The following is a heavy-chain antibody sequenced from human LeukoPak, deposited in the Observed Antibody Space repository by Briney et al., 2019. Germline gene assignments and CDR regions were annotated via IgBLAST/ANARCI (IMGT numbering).Heavy chain of an antibody. D-gene: IGHD4-17*01. J-gene: IGHJ4*02. Sequence: GGSLRLSCTGSGFTFSDYWMTWARQAPGKGLEWVANLRPDGSDKYYVDSVKGRFTISRDNAKKLVYLQMNSLRAEDTAVYYCAKGGATVIDYWGQGTLVTVSS. CDR3: AKGGATVIDY. CDR2: LRPDGSDK. CDR1: GFTFSDYW. V-gene: IGHV3-7*02.